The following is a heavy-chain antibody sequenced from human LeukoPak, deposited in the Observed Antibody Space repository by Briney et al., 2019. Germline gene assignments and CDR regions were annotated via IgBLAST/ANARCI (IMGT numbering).Heavy chain of an antibody. CDR1: GYIFSNYG. V-gene: IGHV3-33*01. J-gene: IGHJ5*02. CDR2: IWYDGRKT. Sequence: GGSLRLSCAASGYIFSNYGMHWVRQAPGEGLEWVAVIWYDGRKTLYADSVKGRFTISRDKSTNTLYLQMNSLRVEDTAVYYCARAERQEWFNPWGQGTLVTVSS. CDR3: ARAERQEWFNP.